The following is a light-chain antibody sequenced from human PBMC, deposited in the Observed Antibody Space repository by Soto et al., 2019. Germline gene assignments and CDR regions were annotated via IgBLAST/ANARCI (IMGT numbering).Light chain of an antibody. J-gene: IGKJ2*01. CDR1: QSVSDN. CDR3: HQYDDWPPRYT. CDR2: GAS. V-gene: IGKV3-15*01. Sequence: EIVMTQSPATLSASPGERATLSCRASQSVSDNLAWYQQKPGQAPRLLIHGASTRATGIPARFSGSGSGTEFTLTIGSLQSDDFAVYYCHQYDDWPPRYTFGPGTKLEI.